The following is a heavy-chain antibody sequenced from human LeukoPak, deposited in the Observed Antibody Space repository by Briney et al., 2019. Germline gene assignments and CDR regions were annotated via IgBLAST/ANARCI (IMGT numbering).Heavy chain of an antibody. D-gene: IGHD7-27*01. J-gene: IGHJ5*02. CDR2: ISAYNGNT. Sequence: ASVKVSCKASGYTFISYGISWVRQAPGQGLEWMGWISAYNGNTNYAQKLQGRVTMTTDTSTSTAYMELRSLRSDDTAVYYCARIGDYPWGGGYDWFDPWGQGTLVTVSS. CDR3: ARIGDYPWGGGYDWFDP. CDR1: GYTFISYG. V-gene: IGHV1-18*01.